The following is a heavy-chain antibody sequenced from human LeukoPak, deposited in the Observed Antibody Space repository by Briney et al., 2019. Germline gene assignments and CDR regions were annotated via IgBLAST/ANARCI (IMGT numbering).Heavy chain of an antibody. CDR1: GASVSDYY. CDR3: ARALGVDPRANWFDP. V-gene: IGHV4-59*02. D-gene: IGHD2-15*01. J-gene: IGHJ5*02. Sequence: SETLSLTCSVSGASVSDYYCNWIRQPPGKGLEWIGYVYNSGITNYNPSPRSRVTISVDTSKNQFSLKLNSVTAADTAVYYCARALGVDPRANWFDPWGQGTLVTVSS. CDR2: VYNSGIT.